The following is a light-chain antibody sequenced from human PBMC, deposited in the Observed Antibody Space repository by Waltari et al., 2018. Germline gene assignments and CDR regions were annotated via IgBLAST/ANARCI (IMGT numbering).Light chain of an antibody. Sequence: DIVMTQSPDSLAVSLGERATINCKSSQTVVYNYNNKNHLAWFQQKPGQPPKLLISWGSTRESGVPDRFSGSGSGTAFTLTISNLQAEDEAVYYCQQYFSYPRTFGLGTKVEI. CDR2: WGS. CDR1: QTVVYNYNNKNH. CDR3: QQYFSYPRT. V-gene: IGKV4-1*01. J-gene: IGKJ2*01.